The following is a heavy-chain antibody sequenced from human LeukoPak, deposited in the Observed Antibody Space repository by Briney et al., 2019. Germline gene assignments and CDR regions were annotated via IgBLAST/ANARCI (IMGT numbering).Heavy chain of an antibody. CDR2: IYSGGST. D-gene: IGHD3-3*01. Sequence: PGGSLRLSCAASGFTVSSNDMSWVRQAPGKGLEWGSVIYSGGSTYYADSVKGPFTISRDNSTTTLYLKLNSLRAEDTAVYYCARVLYYDFWSGYFDYWGQGTLVTVSS. J-gene: IGHJ4*02. V-gene: IGHV3-53*01. CDR1: GFTVSSND. CDR3: ARVLYYDFWSGYFDY.